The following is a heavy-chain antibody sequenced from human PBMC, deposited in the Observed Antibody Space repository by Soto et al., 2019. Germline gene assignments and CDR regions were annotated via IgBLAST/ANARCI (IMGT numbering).Heavy chain of an antibody. CDR2: ISGSGGST. Sequence: LRLSCAASGFTFSSYAMSWVRQAPGKGLEWVSTISGSGGSTFYADSVKGRFTISRDNSKNTLYLQMNRLRAEDTAGYFCAKGSYADYFDYWGQGTLVTVSS. V-gene: IGHV3-23*01. D-gene: IGHD2-2*01. CDR3: AKGSYADYFDY. CDR1: GFTFSSYA. J-gene: IGHJ4*02.